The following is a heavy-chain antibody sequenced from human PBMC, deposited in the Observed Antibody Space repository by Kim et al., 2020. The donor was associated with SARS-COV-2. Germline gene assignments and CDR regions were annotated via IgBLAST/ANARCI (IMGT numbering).Heavy chain of an antibody. CDR3: ARGGSSNFDY. D-gene: IGHD3-10*01. Sequence: SPNYNPSLTSRVTISVDTSKNQFSLKLSSVTAAYTAVYYCARGGSSNFDYWGQGTLVTVSS. J-gene: IGHJ4*02. V-gene: IGHV4-34*01. CDR2: SP.